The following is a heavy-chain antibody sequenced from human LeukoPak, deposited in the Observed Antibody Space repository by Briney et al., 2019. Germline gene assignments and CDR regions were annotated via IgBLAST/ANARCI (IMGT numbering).Heavy chain of an antibody. CDR3: AKDGGGYSSSWRDY. CDR1: GFTFSSYG. J-gene: IGHJ4*02. Sequence: LPGGSLRLSCAASGFTFSSYGMHWVRQAPGKGLEWVAVIWYDGSNKYYADSVKGRFTISRDNSKNTLYLQMNSLRAEDTAVYYCAKDGGGYSSSWRDYWGQGTLVTVSS. D-gene: IGHD6-13*01. V-gene: IGHV3-30*02. CDR2: IWYDGSNK.